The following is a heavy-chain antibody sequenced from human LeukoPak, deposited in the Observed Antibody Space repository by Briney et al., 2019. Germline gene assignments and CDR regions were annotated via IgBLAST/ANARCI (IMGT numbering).Heavy chain of an antibody. CDR2: IYHSGST. CDR1: VYSISSGYY. J-gene: IGHJ3*02. D-gene: IGHD5-12*01. CDR3: ARTVDTVATADAFDI. Sequence: SETLSLTCAVSVYSISSGYYWGWIRQPPGKGLEWIGTIYHSGSTYYNPSLKSRVTISIDTSKNQFSLKLSSVTAADTAVYYCARTVDTVATADAFDIWGQGTMVTVSS. V-gene: IGHV4-38-2*01.